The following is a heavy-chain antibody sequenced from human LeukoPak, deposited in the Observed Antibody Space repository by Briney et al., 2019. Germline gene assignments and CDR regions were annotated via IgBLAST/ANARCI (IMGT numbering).Heavy chain of an antibody. CDR1: GFTFSSYS. CDR3: ARDSSLGSWSLTKFDY. J-gene: IGHJ4*02. CDR2: ISSSSSYI. V-gene: IGHV3-21*01. Sequence: GGSLRLSCAASGFTFSSYSMNWVRQAPGKGLEWVSSISSSSSYIYYADSVKGRFTISRDNAKNSLYLQMNSLRAEDTAVYYCARDSSLGSWSLTKFDYWGQGTLVTVSS. D-gene: IGHD3-10*02.